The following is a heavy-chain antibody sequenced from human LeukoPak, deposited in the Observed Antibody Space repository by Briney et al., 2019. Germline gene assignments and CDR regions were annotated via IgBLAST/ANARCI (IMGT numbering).Heavy chain of an antibody. CDR3: ARHKDYYYSYMDV. CDR1: GGSISSGSFY. CDR2: IYYSGST. V-gene: IGHV4-39*01. J-gene: IGHJ6*03. Sequence: NPSETLSLTCTVSGGSISSGSFYWSWIRQPAWKGLEWIGTIYYSGSTYYNPSLTSRVTISVDTSKNQFSLKLSSVTAADTAVYYCARHKDYYYSYMDVWGKGTTVTVSS.